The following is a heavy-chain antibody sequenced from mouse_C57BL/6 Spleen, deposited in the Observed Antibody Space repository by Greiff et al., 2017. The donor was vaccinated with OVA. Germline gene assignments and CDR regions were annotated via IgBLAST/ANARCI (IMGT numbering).Heavy chain of an antibody. V-gene: IGHV1-55*01. J-gene: IGHJ4*01. Sequence: QVHVKQPGAELVKPGASVKMSCKASGYTFTSYWITWVKQRPGQGLEWIGDIYPGSGSTNYNEKFKSKATLTVDTSSSTAYMQLSSLTSEDSAVYYCARVPHYYGSSPPYAMDYWGQGTSVTVSS. CDR1: GYTFTSYW. CDR3: ARVPHYYGSSPPYAMDY. D-gene: IGHD1-1*01. CDR2: IYPGSGST.